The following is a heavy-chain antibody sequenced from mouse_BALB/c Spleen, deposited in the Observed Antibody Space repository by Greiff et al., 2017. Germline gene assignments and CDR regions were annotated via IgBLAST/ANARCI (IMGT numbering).Heavy chain of an antibody. Sequence: VMLVESGPGLVAPSQSLSITCTVSGFSLTSYGVHWVRQPPGKGLEWLGVIWAGGSTNYNSALMSRLSISKDNSKSQVFLKMNSLQTDDTAMYYCARDGGNYLAWFAYWGQGTLVTVSA. V-gene: IGHV2-9*02. J-gene: IGHJ3*01. CDR3: ARDGGNYLAWFAY. CDR1: GFSLTSYG. D-gene: IGHD2-1*01. CDR2: IWAGGST.